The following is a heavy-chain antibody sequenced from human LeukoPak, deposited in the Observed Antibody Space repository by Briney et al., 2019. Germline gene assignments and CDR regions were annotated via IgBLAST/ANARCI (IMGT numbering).Heavy chain of an antibody. CDR3: ARDLAVGATSS. V-gene: IGHV1-2*02. J-gene: IGHJ4*02. D-gene: IGHD1-26*01. CDR1: GYTFTGYY. Sequence: ASVTVSFKASGYTFTGYYMHWVRQAPGQGLEWMGWINPNSGGTNYAQKFQGRVTMTRDTSISTAYMELSRLRSDDTAVYYCARDLAVGATSSWGQGTLVTVSS. CDR2: INPNSGGT.